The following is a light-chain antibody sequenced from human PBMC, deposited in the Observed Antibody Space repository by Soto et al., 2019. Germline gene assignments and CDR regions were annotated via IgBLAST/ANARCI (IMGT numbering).Light chain of an antibody. CDR1: KLGDKY. CDR3: QAWDRGIVV. CDR2: QDR. Sequence: SYELTQPPSVSVSPGQTASITCSGDKLGDKYASWYQQRPGQSPVLVMFQDRKRPSGIPERFSGSNSGNTATLTISETQAMDEADYYCQAWDRGIVVFGGGTQLTVL. V-gene: IGLV3-1*01. J-gene: IGLJ2*01.